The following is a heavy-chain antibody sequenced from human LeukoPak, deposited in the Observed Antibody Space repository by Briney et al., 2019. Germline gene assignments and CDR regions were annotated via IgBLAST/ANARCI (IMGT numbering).Heavy chain of an antibody. Sequence: SETLSLTCAVSGGSISSYYWSWIRQPPGKGLEWIGYIYYSGSTKYNPSLKSRVTISADTSKNQFSLKLSSVTAADTAVYYCARRGAPVPIFGVVRTTNWFDPWGQGTLVTVSS. D-gene: IGHD3-3*01. J-gene: IGHJ5*02. CDR1: GGSISSYY. CDR2: IYYSGST. CDR3: ARRGAPVPIFGVVRTTNWFDP. V-gene: IGHV4-59*08.